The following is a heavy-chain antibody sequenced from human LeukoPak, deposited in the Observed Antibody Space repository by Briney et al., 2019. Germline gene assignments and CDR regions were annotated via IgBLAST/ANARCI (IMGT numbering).Heavy chain of an antibody. D-gene: IGHD1-26*01. CDR2: ITLAGRT. CDR1: GGSISSTNW. CDR3: SRESGAFCPFGY. V-gene: IGHV4-4*02. Sequence: SGTLSLTCGVSGGSISSTNWWSWVRQPPGQGLEWIGAITLAGRTNYNPPLNDRVTMSLDESSNQVPLNLTSATAADTAIYYCSRESGAFCPFGYWGQGTLVIVPS. J-gene: IGHJ4*02.